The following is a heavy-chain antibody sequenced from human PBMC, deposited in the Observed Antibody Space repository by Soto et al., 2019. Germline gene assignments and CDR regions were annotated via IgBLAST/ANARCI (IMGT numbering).Heavy chain of an antibody. J-gene: IGHJ3*02. CDR3: ARDRSSGSGWSNDAFDI. CDR1: GGSISSSNW. CDR2: IYHSGST. V-gene: IGHV4-4*02. D-gene: IGHD6-19*01. Sequence: QVQLQESGPGLVKPSGTLSLTCAVSGGSISSSNWWSWVRQPPGKGLEWIGEIYHSGSTNYNPSHKSRVMISVVKYKHQFSLKLSSVTAADTAVYYWARDRSSGSGWSNDAFDIWGQGTMVTVSS.